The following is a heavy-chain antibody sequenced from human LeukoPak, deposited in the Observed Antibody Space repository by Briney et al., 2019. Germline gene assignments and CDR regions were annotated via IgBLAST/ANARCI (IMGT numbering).Heavy chain of an antibody. CDR2: INQDGSGQ. CDR3: ARSLWPEDY. J-gene: IGHJ4*02. CDR1: GFAFSSYW. Sequence: SGGSLRLSCAASGFAFSSYWASWVRQAPGKGLEWAANINQDGSGQNYVDSVRGRFTISRDNAKNSVYLQMNSLRAEDTAVYYCARSLWPEDYWGQGILVTVSS. V-gene: IGHV3-7*01. D-gene: IGHD2-21*01.